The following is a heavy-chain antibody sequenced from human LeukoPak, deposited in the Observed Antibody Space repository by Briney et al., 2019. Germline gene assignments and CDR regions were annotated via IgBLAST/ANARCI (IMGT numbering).Heavy chain of an antibody. Sequence: PSETLSLTCAVCGGSFSGYYWSWIRQPPGKGLEWIGEINHSGSTNYNPSLKSRVTISVETSKNQFSLRLSSVTAADTAVYYCARDGITVVRGVTTFDSWGQGTLVTVSS. CDR1: GGSFSGYY. V-gene: IGHV4-34*01. D-gene: IGHD3-10*01. J-gene: IGHJ4*02. CDR2: INHSGST. CDR3: ARDGITVVRGVTTFDS.